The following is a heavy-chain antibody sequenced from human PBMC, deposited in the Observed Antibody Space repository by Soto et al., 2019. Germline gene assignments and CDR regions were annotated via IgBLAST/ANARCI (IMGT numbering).Heavy chain of an antibody. J-gene: IGHJ5*02. CDR3: AKGGPTFLNWFGP. V-gene: IGHV3-23*01. CDR1: GFTFSSYA. Sequence: GGSLRLSCAASGFTFSSYAMHWVRQAPGKGLEWISVISNSGHSAYYADSVKGRFTISRDNSKNTLYLQIKSLRAEDTAAYYCAKGGPTFLNWFGPWGQGTLVTVSS. D-gene: IGHD5-12*01. CDR2: ISNSGHSA.